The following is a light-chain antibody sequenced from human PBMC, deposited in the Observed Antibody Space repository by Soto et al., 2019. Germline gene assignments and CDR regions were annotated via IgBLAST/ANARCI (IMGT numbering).Light chain of an antibody. CDR2: WAS. CDR3: QQYYSPPLC. Sequence: DIVMTQSPDSLAVSLGERATINCKSSQSLLFSSNNKNYLAWYQQKGGQPPKLLIYWASTRESGVPDRFSGSGSGTDFTLTITSLKAEDVAVYYCQQYYSPPLCFGGGTKVEIK. J-gene: IGKJ4*01. CDR1: QSLLFSSNNKNY. V-gene: IGKV4-1*01.